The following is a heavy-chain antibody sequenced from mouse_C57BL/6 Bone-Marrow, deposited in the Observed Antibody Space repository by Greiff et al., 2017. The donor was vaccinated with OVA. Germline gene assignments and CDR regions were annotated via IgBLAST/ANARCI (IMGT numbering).Heavy chain of an antibody. D-gene: IGHD1-1*02. CDR3: ARKNFGSFAD. CDR2: IDPSDSYT. CDR1: GYTFTSYW. Sequence: QVQLQQPGAELVKPGASVKLSCKASGYTFTSYWMQWVKQRPGQGLEWIGEIDPSDSYTNYNQKFKGKATLTVDTSSSTAYMQLSSLTSEDSAVYYCARKNFGSFADWGQGTLVTVSA. V-gene: IGHV1-50*01. J-gene: IGHJ3*01.